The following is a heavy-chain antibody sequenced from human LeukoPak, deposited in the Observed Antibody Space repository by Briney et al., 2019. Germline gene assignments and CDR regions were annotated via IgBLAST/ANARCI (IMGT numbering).Heavy chain of an antibody. D-gene: IGHD2-15*01. V-gene: IGHV3-30*02. CDR1: GFTFSSDG. J-gene: IGHJ4*02. CDR3: AEGDCSGGSCYFDY. CDR2: VRYDGSNK. Sequence: GGSLRLSCAASGFTFSSDGMHWVRQAPGKGLEWVAFVRYDGSNKYYADSVKGRFTISRDNSKNTLYLQMNSLRAEDTAVYYCAEGDCSGGSCYFDYWGQGTLVTVSS.